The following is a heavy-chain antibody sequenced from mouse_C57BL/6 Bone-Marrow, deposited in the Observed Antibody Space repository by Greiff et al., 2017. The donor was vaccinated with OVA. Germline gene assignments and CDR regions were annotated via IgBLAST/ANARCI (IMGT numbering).Heavy chain of an antibody. CDR3: ARCYYGNYDYFDY. J-gene: IGHJ2*01. V-gene: IGHV8-8*01. CDR2: IWWDDDK. D-gene: IGHD2-1*01. Sequence: QVTLKESGPGILQPSQTLSLTCSFSGFSLSTFGMGVGWIRQPSGKGLEWLAHIWWDDDKYYNPALSSLLTISKDTSKNQVFLKIANVDTADAATYYCARCYYGNYDYFDYWGQGTTLTVSS. CDR1: GFSLSTFGMG.